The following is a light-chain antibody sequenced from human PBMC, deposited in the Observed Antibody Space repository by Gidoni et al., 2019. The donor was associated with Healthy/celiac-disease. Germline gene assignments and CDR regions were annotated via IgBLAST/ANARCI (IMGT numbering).Light chain of an antibody. CDR3: QQRSNWPPEIT. Sequence: EIVLTQSPAPLSLSPGERATLSCRASPSVSSYLAGNQQKPGKAPRLLIYDASNRATGITARFSGSGSGTDFTLTISSLEPEDFAVYYCQQRSNWPPEITFGPGTKVDIK. CDR1: PSVSSY. J-gene: IGKJ3*01. CDR2: DAS. V-gene: IGKV3-11*01.